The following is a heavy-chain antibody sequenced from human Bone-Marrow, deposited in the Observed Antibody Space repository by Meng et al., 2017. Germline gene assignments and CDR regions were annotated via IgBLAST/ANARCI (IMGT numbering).Heavy chain of an antibody. Sequence: QVLLNEWGAGLFKPSEPLSLTCAVYGGSFSCYYWSWIRQPPGKGLEWIGEINHSGSTNYNPSLKSRVTISVDTSKNQFSLKLSSVTAADTAVYYCARGRVTTVTTPNWYFDLWGRGTLVTVSS. D-gene: IGHD4-17*01. CDR3: ARGRVTTVTTPNWYFDL. V-gene: IGHV4-34*01. J-gene: IGHJ2*01. CDR2: INHSGST. CDR1: GGSFSCYY.